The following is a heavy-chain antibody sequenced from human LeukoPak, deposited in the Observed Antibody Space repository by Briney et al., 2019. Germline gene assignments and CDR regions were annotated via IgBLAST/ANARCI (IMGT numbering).Heavy chain of an antibody. CDR1: GYSFTGYG. Sequence: ASVKVSCKASGYSFTGYGIGWVRQAPGQGPEWMGWISAYNGNTKYAQKFQGRVTMTTDTSTSTAYMELRSLRSDDTAVYYCARGIGSYGDSGLPYVYWGQGTLVTVSS. D-gene: IGHD4-17*01. CDR3: ARGIGSYGDSGLPYVY. J-gene: IGHJ4*02. V-gene: IGHV1-18*01. CDR2: ISAYNGNT.